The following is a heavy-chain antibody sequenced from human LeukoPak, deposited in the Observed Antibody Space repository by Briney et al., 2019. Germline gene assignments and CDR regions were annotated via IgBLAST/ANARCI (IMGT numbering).Heavy chain of an antibody. CDR1: RFTFRNYG. J-gene: IGHJ6*02. Sequence: GGSLRLSCAASRFTFRNYGMHWVRQAPGKGLEWVAVISYDGSNKYYADSVKGRITISRDNSKNTLYLQMNSLRAEDTAVYYCARGDGPYYYYYGMDVWGQGTTVTVSS. V-gene: IGHV3-30*19. CDR2: ISYDGSNK. CDR3: ARGDGPYYYYYGMDV.